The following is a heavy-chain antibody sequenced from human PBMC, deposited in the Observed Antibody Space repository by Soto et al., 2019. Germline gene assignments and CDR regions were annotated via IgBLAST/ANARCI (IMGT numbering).Heavy chain of an antibody. Sequence: PGGSLRLSCAVSGFIFSNYAMTWVRQAPGKGLEWVAAISGGGGSTYYADSVKGRFTISRDNSKNTLYLQINSLRAEDTAVYYCARGGNGREVPHWGQGTLVTVSS. J-gene: IGHJ4*02. CDR3: ARGGNGREVPH. CDR1: GFIFSNYA. D-gene: IGHD2-8*01. V-gene: IGHV3-23*01. CDR2: ISGGGGST.